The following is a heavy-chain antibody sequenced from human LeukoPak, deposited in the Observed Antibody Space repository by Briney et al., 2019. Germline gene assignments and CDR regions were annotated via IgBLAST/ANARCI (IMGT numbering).Heavy chain of an antibody. D-gene: IGHD5-12*01. J-gene: IGHJ4*02. Sequence: SETLSLTCTVSGGSISSYYWSWVRQPPGKGLEWIGYIYNIYNTGSTSYNPSLKSRVTISVNTSKSQFSLRLSSVTAADTAVYYCARVSDIVDIVATTTLYFDYWGQGTLVTVSS. CDR3: ARVSDIVDIVATTTLYFDY. V-gene: IGHV4-59*08. CDR1: GGSISSYY. CDR2: IYNIYNTGST.